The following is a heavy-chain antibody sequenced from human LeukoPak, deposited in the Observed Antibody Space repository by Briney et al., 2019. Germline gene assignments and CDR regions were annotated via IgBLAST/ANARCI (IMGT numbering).Heavy chain of an antibody. CDR2: IIPIFGTA. Sequence: ASVKVSCKASGGTFSTYTINWVRQAPGQGLEWMGGIIPIFGTANYAQKFQGRVTITADRSTSTAYMELSSLRSEDTAVYYCARDGPDYYGSGSSYYYYMDVWGKGTTVTVSS. D-gene: IGHD3-10*01. CDR3: ARDGPDYYGSGSSYYYYMDV. CDR1: GGTFSTYT. V-gene: IGHV1-69*06. J-gene: IGHJ6*03.